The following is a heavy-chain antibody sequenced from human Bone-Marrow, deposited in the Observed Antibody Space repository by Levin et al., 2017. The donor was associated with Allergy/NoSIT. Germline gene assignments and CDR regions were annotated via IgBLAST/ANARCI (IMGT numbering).Heavy chain of an antibody. V-gene: IGHV4-39*01. CDR2: IYYSGST. J-gene: IGHJ6*03. CDR3: ARVGGSSSWPNYYYYYMDV. Sequence: SQTLSLTCTVSGGSISSSSYYWGWIRQPPGKGLEWIGSIYYSGSTYYNPSLKSRVTISVDTSKNQFSLKLSSVTAADTAVYYCARVGGSSSWPNYYYYYMDVWGKGTTVTVSS. D-gene: IGHD6-13*01. CDR1: GGSISSSSYY.